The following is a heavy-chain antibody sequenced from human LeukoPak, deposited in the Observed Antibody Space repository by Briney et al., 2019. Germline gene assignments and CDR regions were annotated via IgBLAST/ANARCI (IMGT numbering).Heavy chain of an antibody. CDR3: ARGGWGYGSGSYHYMDV. V-gene: IGHV3-7*01. J-gene: IGHJ6*03. D-gene: IGHD3-10*01. Sequence: GGSLRLSCAASGFNFNNYWMSWVRQAPGKGLEWVANIKEDESEKDYVDSVKGRFTISRDNAKNTLYLQMNSLRAEDTAVYYCARGGWGYGSGSYHYMDVWGKGTTVTISS. CDR1: GFNFNNYW. CDR2: IKEDESEK.